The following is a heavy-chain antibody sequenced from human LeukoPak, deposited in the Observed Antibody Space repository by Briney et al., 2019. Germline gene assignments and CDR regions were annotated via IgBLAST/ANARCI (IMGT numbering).Heavy chain of an antibody. J-gene: IGHJ6*03. CDR3: ARHTIPGPAYCYYYMDV. CDR2: IDYSGST. V-gene: IGHV4-39*01. Sequence: SETLSLTCTVSGGSISSTSYYWGWIRQPPGKGLEWIGTIDYSGSTYYNPSLGSRVTISVDMSKNQFSLKLRSVTAADTAVYYCARHTIPGPAYCYYYMDVWGKGTTVTVSS. CDR1: GGSISSTSYY. D-gene: IGHD2-2*01.